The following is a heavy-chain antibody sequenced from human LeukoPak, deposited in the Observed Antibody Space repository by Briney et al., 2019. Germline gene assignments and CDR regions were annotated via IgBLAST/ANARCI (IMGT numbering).Heavy chain of an antibody. CDR2: FDPEDGET. D-gene: IGHD2-21*02. CDR3: ATLVRWEQLFHIFEY. J-gene: IGHJ4*02. Sequence: GASVTVSCKVSGYTLTEISIHWVRQAPGKGLEWMGGFDPEDGETIYAQKFQGRVTMTEDTSTDTAYMELSSLRSDDTAVYYCATLVRWEQLFHIFEYWGQGTLVT. V-gene: IGHV1-24*01. CDR1: GYTLTEIS.